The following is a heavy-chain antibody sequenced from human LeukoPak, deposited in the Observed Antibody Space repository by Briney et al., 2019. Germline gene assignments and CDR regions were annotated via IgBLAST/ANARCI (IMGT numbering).Heavy chain of an antibody. J-gene: IGHJ5*02. Sequence: PGGSLRLSCAASGFTFSDYYMSWIRQAPGKGLEWVSYISSSGSTISYADSVKGRFTSSRDNAKKSLYLQMNSLRVEDTAIYYCAKDLRLGTTSRGWFDPWGQGTLVTVSS. V-gene: IGHV3-11*01. CDR1: GFTFSDYY. D-gene: IGHD4-17*01. CDR3: AKDLRLGTTSRGWFDP. CDR2: ISSSGSTI.